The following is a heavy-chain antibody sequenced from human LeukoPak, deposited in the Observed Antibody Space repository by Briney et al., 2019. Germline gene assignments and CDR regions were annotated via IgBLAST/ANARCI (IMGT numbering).Heavy chain of an antibody. D-gene: IGHD3-16*02. V-gene: IGHV4-59*01. CDR1: GGSISSYY. Sequence: SETLSLTCTVSGGSISSYYWSWIRQPPGKGLEWIGYIYYSGSTNYNPSLKSRVTISVDTSKNQFSLKLSSVTAADTAVYYCARGDRWFDPWGQGALVTVSS. CDR3: ARGDRWFDP. J-gene: IGHJ5*02. CDR2: IYYSGST.